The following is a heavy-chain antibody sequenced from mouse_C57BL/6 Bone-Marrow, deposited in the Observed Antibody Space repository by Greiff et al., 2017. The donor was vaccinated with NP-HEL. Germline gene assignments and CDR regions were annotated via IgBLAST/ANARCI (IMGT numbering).Heavy chain of an antibody. D-gene: IGHD2-2*01. V-gene: IGHV14-2*01. J-gene: IGHJ2*01. CDR2: IDPEDGAT. Sequence: VQLQQSGAELVKPGASVKLSCTASGFNIKDYYMHWVKQRTEQGLEWIGRIDPEDGATKYAPKFQGKATITADTSSNTAYLQLSSLTSEDTAVYYCARGGGYDVGDFDYWGQGTTLTGSS. CDR1: GFNIKDYY. CDR3: ARGGGYDVGDFDY.